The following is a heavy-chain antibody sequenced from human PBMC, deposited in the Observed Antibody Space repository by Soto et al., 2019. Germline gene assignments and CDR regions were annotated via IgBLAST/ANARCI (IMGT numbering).Heavy chain of an antibody. Sequence: ASVKVSCKASGYTFTSYYMHWVRQAPGQGLEWMGIINPSGGSTSYAQKFQGRVTMTRDTSTSTVYMELSSLRSEDTAVYYCARYGGLRHYDSSGYYGGQFYFDYWGQGTLVTVSS. CDR3: ARYGGLRHYDSSGYYGGQFYFDY. CDR2: INPSGGST. CDR1: GYTFTSYY. J-gene: IGHJ4*02. V-gene: IGHV1-46*01. D-gene: IGHD3-22*01.